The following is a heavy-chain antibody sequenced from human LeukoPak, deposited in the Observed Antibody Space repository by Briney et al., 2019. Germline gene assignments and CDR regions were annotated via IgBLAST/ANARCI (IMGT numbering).Heavy chain of an antibody. J-gene: IGHJ4*02. CDR3: AREEVVVVAATRFLFDY. D-gene: IGHD2-15*01. Sequence: GGSLRLSCAASGFTFSSYAMHWVRQAPGKGLEWVAVISYDGSNKYYADSVKGRFTISRDNSKNTLYLQMNSLRAEHTAVYYCAREEVVVVAATRFLFDYWGQGTLVTVSS. CDR2: ISYDGSNK. V-gene: IGHV3-30*04. CDR1: GFTFSSYA.